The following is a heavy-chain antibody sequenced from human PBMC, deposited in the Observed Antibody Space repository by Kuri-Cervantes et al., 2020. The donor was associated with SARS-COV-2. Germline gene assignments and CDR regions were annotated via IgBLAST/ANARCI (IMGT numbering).Heavy chain of an antibody. CDR1: CYTFTSYG. CDR2: ISAYNGNT. CDR3: ATVSGIAAAGSISTWFDP. D-gene: IGHD6-13*01. Sequence: ASVKVSCKGSCYTFTSYGISWVRQAPGQGLEWMGWISAYNGNTNYAQKLQGRVTMTTDTSTSTAYMELRSLRSEDAAVYYCATVSGIAAAGSISTWFDPWGQGTLVTVSS. J-gene: IGHJ5*02. V-gene: IGHV1-18*01.